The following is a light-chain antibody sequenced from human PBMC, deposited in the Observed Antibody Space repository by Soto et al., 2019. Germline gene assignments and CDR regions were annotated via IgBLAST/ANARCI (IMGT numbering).Light chain of an antibody. J-gene: IGLJ1*01. CDR2: DVI. Sequence: QSVLTQPRSVSGSPGQSVTISCTGTSSVVGGYNYVSWYQQHPNKAPKLMIYDVIERPSGVPDRFSGSRSGNTASLTISGLQAEDEADYYCCSYAGNFLYVFGTGTKVTVL. CDR3: CSYAGNFLYV. CDR1: SSVVGGYNY. V-gene: IGLV2-11*01.